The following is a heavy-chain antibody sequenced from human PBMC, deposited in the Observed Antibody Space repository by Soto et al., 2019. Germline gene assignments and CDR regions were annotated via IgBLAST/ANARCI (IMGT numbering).Heavy chain of an antibody. CDR1: GGTFSSYA. D-gene: IGHD3-22*01. CDR2: IIPIFGTA. Sequence: SVKVSCKASGGTFSSYAISWVRQAPGQGLEWMGGIIPIFGTANYAQKFQGRVTITADESTSTAYMELSSLRSEDTAVYYCARDPHYYDSSGPSGYWGQGTLVTVSS. CDR3: ARDPHYYDSSGPSGY. V-gene: IGHV1-69*13. J-gene: IGHJ4*02.